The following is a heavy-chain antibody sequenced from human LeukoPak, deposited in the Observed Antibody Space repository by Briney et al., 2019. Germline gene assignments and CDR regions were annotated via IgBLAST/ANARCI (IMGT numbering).Heavy chain of an antibody. V-gene: IGHV1-18*01. CDR1: GYTFTSYG. J-gene: IGHJ1*01. D-gene: IGHD2-15*01. CDR3: ASNGVGYCSGGRCPPPFQH. Sequence: GASVKVSCKAYGYTFTSYGISWVRQAPGQGLEWMGWISAYNGNTNYAQKLQGRVTMTTDTSTSTAYMELRSLRSDDTAVYYCASNGVGYCSGGRCPPPFQHWGQGTLVTVSS. CDR2: ISAYNGNT.